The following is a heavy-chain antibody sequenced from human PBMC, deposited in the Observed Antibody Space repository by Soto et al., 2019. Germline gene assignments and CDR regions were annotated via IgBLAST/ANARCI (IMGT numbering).Heavy chain of an antibody. CDR1: GGSMSSSSYY. D-gene: IGHD3-9*01. CDR3: ASDHAIFPS. Sequence: SETLSLTCTVSGGSMSSSSYYWGWIRQPPGKGLEWIGSIYYSGSTYYNASLKSRVTMSVDTTKNQFSLNLTSVTATDTAVYFCASDHAIFPSWGQGTLVTVSS. J-gene: IGHJ5*02. CDR2: IYYSGST. V-gene: IGHV4-39*01.